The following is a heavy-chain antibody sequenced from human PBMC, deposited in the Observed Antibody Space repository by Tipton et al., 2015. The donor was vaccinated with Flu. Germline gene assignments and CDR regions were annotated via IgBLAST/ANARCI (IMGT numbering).Heavy chain of an antibody. Sequence: TLSLTCTVSGGSISSYYWSWIRQPPGKGLEWIGYIYYSGSTNYNPSLKSRVTISVDTSKNQFSLKLSSVTAADTAVYYCARDRGRGYGMDVWGQGTTVTVSS. CDR2: IYYSGST. J-gene: IGHJ6*02. V-gene: IGHV4-59*01. D-gene: IGHD1-26*01. CDR3: ARDRGRGYGMDV. CDR1: GGSISSYY.